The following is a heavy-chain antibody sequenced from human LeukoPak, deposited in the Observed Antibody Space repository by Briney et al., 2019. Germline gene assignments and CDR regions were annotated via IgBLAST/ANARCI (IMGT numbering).Heavy chain of an antibody. Sequence: SETLSLTCTVSGGSISSGTYYWGWIRQPPGKGLEWIGSIYHSGSTYYNPSLKSRVAISVDTSKNQFSLKLSSLTAADTAVYYCARDRKYYYHMDVWGKGTTVTVSS. CDR1: GGSISSGTYY. V-gene: IGHV4-39*07. CDR2: IYHSGST. D-gene: IGHD1-14*01. CDR3: ARDRKYYYHMDV. J-gene: IGHJ6*03.